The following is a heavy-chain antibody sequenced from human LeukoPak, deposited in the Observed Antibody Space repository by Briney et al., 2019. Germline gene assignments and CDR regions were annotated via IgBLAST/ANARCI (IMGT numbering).Heavy chain of an antibody. D-gene: IGHD3-22*01. CDR3: ARRRYYDSSGYLD. Sequence: SETLSLTCTVSGDSIRSSSYYWDWIRQPPGRGLEWIGTIYYSGRTYCNPSLKSRVTISIDTSKNQFSLKLTSVTAADTAVYYCARRRYYDSSGYLDWGQGTLLTVSS. J-gene: IGHJ1*01. CDR1: GDSIRSSSYY. V-gene: IGHV4-39*01. CDR2: IYYSGRT.